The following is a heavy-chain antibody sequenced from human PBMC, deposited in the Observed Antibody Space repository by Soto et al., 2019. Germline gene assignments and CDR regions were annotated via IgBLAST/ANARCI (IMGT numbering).Heavy chain of an antibody. Sequence: SETLSLTCTVSGGSISSYYWSWIRQPPGKGLEWIGYIYYSGSTNYNPSLKSRVTISVDTSKNQFSLKLSSVTAADTAVYYCARHLPGYNWNSDDAFDIWGQGTMVTVS. D-gene: IGHD1-7*01. CDR1: GGSISSYY. J-gene: IGHJ3*02. CDR3: ARHLPGYNWNSDDAFDI. V-gene: IGHV4-59*08. CDR2: IYYSGST.